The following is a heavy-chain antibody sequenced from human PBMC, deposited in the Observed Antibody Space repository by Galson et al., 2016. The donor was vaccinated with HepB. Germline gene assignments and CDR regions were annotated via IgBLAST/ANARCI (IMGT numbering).Heavy chain of an antibody. J-gene: IGHJ2*01. CDR2: IWYDGSSA. CDR1: GFTFSGYG. CDR3: ARGRGSTGDGYFDL. Sequence: SLRLSCAASGFTFSGYGMHWVRQAPGKGLEWVAGIWYDGSSAHYVDSVQGRFPISRNNSKNTLYLQMNSLRVEDRAVYYCARGRGSTGDGYFDLWGRGTLVIVSS. V-gene: IGHV3-33*01. D-gene: IGHD7-27*01.